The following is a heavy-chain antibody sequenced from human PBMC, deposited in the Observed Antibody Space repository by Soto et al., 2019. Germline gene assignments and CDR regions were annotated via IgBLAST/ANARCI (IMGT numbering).Heavy chain of an antibody. Sequence: QVQLQESGPGLMQPSETLSLTCSVSGGSINSASYHWSWLRQHPGKGLEFIGYIFYTGSTYYNPSLETRLTISADTSKNHVSLRLNAVTAADTAVYYCARLDYGDSAFDSWGRGILVTVSS. J-gene: IGHJ4*02. CDR2: IFYTGST. CDR3: ARLDYGDSAFDS. D-gene: IGHD4-17*01. V-gene: IGHV4-31*03. CDR1: GGSINSASYH.